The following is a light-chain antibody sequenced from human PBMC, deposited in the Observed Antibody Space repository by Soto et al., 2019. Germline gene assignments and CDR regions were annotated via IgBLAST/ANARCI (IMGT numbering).Light chain of an antibody. CDR3: QHYNNCPT. Sequence: EIVMTQSPATLSVSPGERATLSCRASQSVSSNLVWYQQKPGKAPRLLIYDASTRDTGIPARFSGSGSATEFSLTISSLQSEDFAVYYCQHYNNCPTFGQGTKVEIK. V-gene: IGKV3-15*01. J-gene: IGKJ1*01. CDR1: QSVSSN. CDR2: DAS.